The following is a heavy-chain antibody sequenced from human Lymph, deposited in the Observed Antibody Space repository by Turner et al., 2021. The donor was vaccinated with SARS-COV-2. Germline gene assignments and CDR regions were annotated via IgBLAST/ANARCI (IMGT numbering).Heavy chain of an antibody. Sequence: EVQRVETGGGVIQPGGSLRLPCAASGIIVSRNYMNWVRQAPGKGLELVSVIYSGGTTYYADSVKGRFTISRDNSKNPLYLQMNSLRVEDTAVYYCARDLGTYGMAVWGQGTTVTVSS. CDR3: ARDLGTYGMAV. CDR2: IYSGGTT. J-gene: IGHJ6*02. V-gene: IGHV3-53*02. CDR1: GIIVSRNY. D-gene: IGHD6-13*01.